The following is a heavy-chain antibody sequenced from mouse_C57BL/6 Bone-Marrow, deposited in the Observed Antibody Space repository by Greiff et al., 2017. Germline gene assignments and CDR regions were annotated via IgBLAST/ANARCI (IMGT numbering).Heavy chain of an antibody. D-gene: IGHD2-5*01. Sequence: EVKLEESGPGLVKPSQSLSLTCSVTGYSITSGYYWNWIRQFPGNKLEWMGYISYDGSNNYNPSLKNRISITRDTSKNQFFLKLNSVTTEDTATYYCARGGAYYSNPAWFAYWGQGTLVTVSA. CDR2: ISYDGSN. V-gene: IGHV3-6*01. CDR1: GYSITSGYY. J-gene: IGHJ3*01. CDR3: ARGGAYYSNPAWFAY.